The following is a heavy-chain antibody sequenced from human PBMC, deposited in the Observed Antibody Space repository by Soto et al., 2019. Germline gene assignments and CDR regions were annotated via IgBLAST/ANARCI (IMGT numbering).Heavy chain of an antibody. D-gene: IGHD2-2*01. V-gene: IGHV1-46*01. J-gene: IGHJ6*02. CDR1: GYTFTSYY. CDR3: ARWGIVVVPAAYYAMDV. CDR2: INPSGGST. Sequence: VKVSCKASGYTFTSYYMHWVRQAPGQGLEWMGIINPSGGSTSYAQKFQGRVTMTRDTSTSTVYMELSSLRSEDTAVYYCARWGIVVVPAAYYAMDVWGQGTTVTVSS.